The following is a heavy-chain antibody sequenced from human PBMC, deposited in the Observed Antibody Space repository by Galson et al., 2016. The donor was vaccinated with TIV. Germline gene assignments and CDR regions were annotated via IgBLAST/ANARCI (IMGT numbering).Heavy chain of an antibody. CDR1: GFTFASYA. J-gene: IGHJ6*02. D-gene: IGHD6-13*01. CDR3: ARDRRLAAANNYYYYYFGLDV. CDR2: IFSGGNT. Sequence: SLRLSCAASGFTFASYAMTWARQAPGRGLEWVSIIFSGGNTYYADSVKGRFTISRDNSKNTLYLQMNSLRPEDTAVYYCARDRRLAAANNYYYYYFGLDVWGQGTTVTVSS. V-gene: IGHV3-66*02.